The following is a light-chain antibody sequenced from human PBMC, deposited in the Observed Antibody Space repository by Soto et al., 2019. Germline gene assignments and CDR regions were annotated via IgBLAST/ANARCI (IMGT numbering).Light chain of an antibody. CDR2: KAS. CDR3: QQYNSYGT. V-gene: IGKV1-5*03. CDR1: QSISSW. J-gene: IGKJ1*01. Sequence: DIQMTQSPSTLSASVGDRVTITCRASQSISSWLAWYQQKPGKAPKLLIYKASSLETGVPSRFSGSGSGTEFTLTISRLQPDDCATYYCQQYNSYGTFGQGTKVEIK.